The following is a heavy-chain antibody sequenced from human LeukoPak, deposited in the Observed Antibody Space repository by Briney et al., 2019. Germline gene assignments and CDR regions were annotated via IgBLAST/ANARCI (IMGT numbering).Heavy chain of an antibody. CDR1: GYTFNNYD. D-gene: IGHD3-10*01. CDR2: VNPKSGNT. CDR3: ARAREYSYGSGTYRPYYVNC. V-gene: IGHV1-8*01. Sequence: ASVKLSCKASGYTFNNYDVNWVRQAYGQGLELMGCVNPKSGNTGYAQSFQGRVTMSRNTSISTAYMELSSLGSEGTAVYYCARAREYSYGSGTYRPYYVNCWGQGTLVTVSS. J-gene: IGHJ4*02.